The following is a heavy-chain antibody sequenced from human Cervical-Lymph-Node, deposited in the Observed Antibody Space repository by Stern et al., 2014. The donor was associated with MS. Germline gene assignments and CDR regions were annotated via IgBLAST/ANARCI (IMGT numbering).Heavy chain of an antibody. CDR1: GGTFSSYA. J-gene: IGHJ6*02. CDR2: INPSFGKA. CDR3: ARGELKEGLVRGMDV. V-gene: IGHV1-69*06. Sequence: VQLVQSGAEVKKPGASVKVSCKASGGTFSSYAISWVRQAPGQGLEWMGGINPSFGKASSRQKFQGRVTITEDNSKRTGYMALRSLRSEDTAVYYCARGELKEGLVRGMDVWGQGTTVTVSS. D-gene: IGHD1-26*01.